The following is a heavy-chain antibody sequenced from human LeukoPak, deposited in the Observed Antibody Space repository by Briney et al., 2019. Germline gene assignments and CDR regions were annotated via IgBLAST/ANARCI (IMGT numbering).Heavy chain of an antibody. CDR2: IIPILGIA. V-gene: IGHV1-69*02. Sequence: SVKVSCKASGGTFSSYTISWVRQAPGQGLEWMGRIIPILGIANYAQKFQGRVTITADKSTSTAYMGLSSLRSEDTAVYCCASFRTGTTYWKFDYWGQGTLVTVSS. CDR3: ASFRTGTTYWKFDY. CDR1: GGTFSSYT. D-gene: IGHD1-1*01. J-gene: IGHJ4*02.